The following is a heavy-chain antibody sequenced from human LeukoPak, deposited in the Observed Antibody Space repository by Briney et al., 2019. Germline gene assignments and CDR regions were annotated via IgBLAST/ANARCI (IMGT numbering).Heavy chain of an antibody. CDR2: MYYSGST. CDR1: GGSISSSSYY. CDR3: ASVLGGHAFDI. Sequence: SETLSLTCTVSGGSISSSSYYWGWIRQAPGEGLEWIGSMYYSGSTYYNSSLKSRVTISVVTSKNQFSLKLSSVTAADTAIYYCASVLGGHAFDIWGQGTMVTVSS. D-gene: IGHD3-16*01. V-gene: IGHV4-39*07. J-gene: IGHJ3*02.